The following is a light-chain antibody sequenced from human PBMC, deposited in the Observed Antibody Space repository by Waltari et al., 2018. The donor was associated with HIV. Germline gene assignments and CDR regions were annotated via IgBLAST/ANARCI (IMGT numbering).Light chain of an antibody. CDR3: QQYSDWPRA. J-gene: IGKJ1*01. CDR2: DSS. Sequence: EIVVTQFPAALSVSPGERASLSCTVSQRVSTSLAWYHQVPGQAPRLLISDSSNRATGVPVRFSGSGSGTHFILTISSLQSEDSGVYYCQQYSDWPRAFGLGTKVEV. V-gene: IGKV3-15*01. CDR1: QRVSTS.